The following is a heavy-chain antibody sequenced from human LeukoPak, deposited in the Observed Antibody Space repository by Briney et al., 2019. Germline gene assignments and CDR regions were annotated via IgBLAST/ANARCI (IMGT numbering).Heavy chain of an antibody. Sequence: SETLSLTCTVSGGSISSYYWSWIRRPPGKGLEWIGYIYYSGSTNYNPSLKSRVTISVDTSKNQFSLKLSSVTAADTAVYYCAREAATSFDYWGQGTLVTVSS. V-gene: IGHV4-59*01. CDR2: IYYSGST. D-gene: IGHD2-15*01. CDR1: GGSISSYY. CDR3: AREAATSFDY. J-gene: IGHJ4*02.